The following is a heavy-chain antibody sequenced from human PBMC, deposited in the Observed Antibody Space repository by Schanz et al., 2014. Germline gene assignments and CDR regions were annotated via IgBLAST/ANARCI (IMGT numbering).Heavy chain of an antibody. Sequence: EVQVVESGGGLVQPGGSLRLSCTASGFNSDDYAMHWVRQAPGKGLEWVSNIPWNGAAIGYAGSVRGRFTNSRDSAKNSLYLQMNSLRPEDTALYYCAKGSRSGSKVMDVWGKGTTVTVSS. CDR3: AKGSRSGSKVMDV. D-gene: IGHD3-10*01. CDR1: GFNSDDYA. CDR2: IPWNGAAI. V-gene: IGHV3-9*02. J-gene: IGHJ6*03.